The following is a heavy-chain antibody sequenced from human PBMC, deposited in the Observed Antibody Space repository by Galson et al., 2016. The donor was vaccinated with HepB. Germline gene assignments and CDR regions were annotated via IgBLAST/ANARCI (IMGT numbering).Heavy chain of an antibody. CDR3: ARRASGPRKYGMDV. J-gene: IGHJ6*02. D-gene: IGHD6-25*01. CDR2: INPSGGST. CDR1: GYTFISYF. V-gene: IGHV1-46*01. Sequence: SVKVSCKASGYTFISYFMHWVRQAPGQGLEWMGIINPSGGSTSYAQKFQDRVTMTRDTSTSTVYMELNSLRFEDTAVYYCARRASGPRKYGMDVWGQGTMVTVPS.